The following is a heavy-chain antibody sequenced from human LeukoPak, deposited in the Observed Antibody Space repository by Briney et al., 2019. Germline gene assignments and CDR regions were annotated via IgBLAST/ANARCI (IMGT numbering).Heavy chain of an antibody. CDR3: ARDNGRGYSYGLAPPRN. Sequence: GGSLRLSCAASGFTFSSYAMSWVRQAPGKGLEWVSAISGSGGSTYYADSVKGRFTISRDNSKNTLYLQMNSLRAEDTAVYYCARDNGRGYSYGLAPPRNWGQGTLVTVSS. J-gene: IGHJ4*02. V-gene: IGHV3-23*01. CDR1: GFTFSSYA. CDR2: ISGSGGST. D-gene: IGHD5-18*01.